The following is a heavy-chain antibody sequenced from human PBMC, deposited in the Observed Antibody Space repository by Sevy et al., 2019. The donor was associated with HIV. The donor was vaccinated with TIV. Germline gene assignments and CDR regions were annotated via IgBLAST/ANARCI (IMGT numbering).Heavy chain of an antibody. Sequence: GGSLRLPCAATAFTFSSYDMHWVRQVAGKGLEWVSSIGLSGDTYFAGSVKGRFTISRDNVKNYLYLQMSSLRAGDTAVYYCARETAADAFDVWGQGTFVTVSS. J-gene: IGHJ3*01. D-gene: IGHD6-13*01. CDR1: AFTFSSYD. V-gene: IGHV3-13*01. CDR3: ARETAADAFDV. CDR2: IGLSGDT.